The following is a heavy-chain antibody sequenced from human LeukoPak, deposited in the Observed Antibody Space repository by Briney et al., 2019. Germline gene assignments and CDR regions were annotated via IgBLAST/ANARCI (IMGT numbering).Heavy chain of an antibody. D-gene: IGHD1-26*01. Sequence: ASVKVSCKASGYTFTSYYMHWVRQAPGQGLEWMGWINPNSGGTNYAQKFQGRVTMTRDTSISTAYMELSRLRSDDTAVYYCARGNYLLNAFDIWGQGTMVTVSS. CDR2: INPNSGGT. V-gene: IGHV1-2*02. CDR3: ARGNYLLNAFDI. J-gene: IGHJ3*02. CDR1: GYTFTSYY.